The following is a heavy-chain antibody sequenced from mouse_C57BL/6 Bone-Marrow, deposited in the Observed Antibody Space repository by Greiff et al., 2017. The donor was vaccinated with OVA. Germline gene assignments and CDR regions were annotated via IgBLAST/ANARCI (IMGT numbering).Heavy chain of an antibody. J-gene: IGHJ1*03. CDR3: AREGTGTWYFDV. D-gene: IGHD4-1*01. Sequence: QVQLQQSGAELARPGASVKLSCKASGYTFTSYGISWVKQRTGQGLEWIGEIYPRSGNTYYNEKFKGKATLTADKSSSTAYMELRSLTSEDSAVYFCAREGTGTWYFDVWGTGTTVTVSS. CDR1: GYTFTSYG. V-gene: IGHV1-81*01. CDR2: IYPRSGNT.